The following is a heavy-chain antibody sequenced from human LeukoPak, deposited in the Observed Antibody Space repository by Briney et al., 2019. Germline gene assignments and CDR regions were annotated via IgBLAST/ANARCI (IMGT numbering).Heavy chain of an antibody. J-gene: IGHJ4*02. CDR3: ATERSGSYYPSFDY. D-gene: IGHD1-26*01. CDR2: IIPIFGTA. CDR1: GGTFSSYA. Sequence: SVKVSCKASGGTFSSYAISWVRQAPGQGLEWMGGIIPIFGTANYAQKFQGRVTITADESTSTAYMELSSLRSEDTAVYYCATERSGSYYPSFDYWGQGTLVTVSS. V-gene: IGHV1-69*13.